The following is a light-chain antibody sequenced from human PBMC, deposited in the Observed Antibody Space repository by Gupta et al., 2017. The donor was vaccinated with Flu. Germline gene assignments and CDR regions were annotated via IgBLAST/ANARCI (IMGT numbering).Light chain of an antibody. CDR2: GTS. V-gene: IGKV3-20*01. CDR3: QQDHCSPWT. J-gene: IGKJ1*01. Sequence: EIVLTQSPGTLSLSPGERATLSCRASQSISSTYLVWYQQRPGQAPRLLIYGTSTRAPGIPHRFSGSGSGTDFILTISRLEPEDFAMYYCQQDHCSPWTFGQGTKVEIK. CDR1: QSISSTY.